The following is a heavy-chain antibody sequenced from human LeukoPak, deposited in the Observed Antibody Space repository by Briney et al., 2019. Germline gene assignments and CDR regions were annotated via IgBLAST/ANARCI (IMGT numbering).Heavy chain of an antibody. Sequence: SETLSLTCTVSGGSISSYYWSWIRQPAGKGLEWIGRIYTSGSTNYNPSLKSRVTMSVDTSRKQFFLRLSSVTAADTAVYYCARFSEYSHSSVHYLDYWGQGTLVSVSS. CDR3: ARFSEYSHSSVHYLDY. J-gene: IGHJ4*02. V-gene: IGHV4-4*07. CDR2: IYTSGST. D-gene: IGHD3-22*01. CDR1: GGSISSYY.